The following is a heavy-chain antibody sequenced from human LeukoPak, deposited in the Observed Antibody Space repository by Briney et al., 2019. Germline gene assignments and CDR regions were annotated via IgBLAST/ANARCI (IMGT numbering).Heavy chain of an antibody. Sequence: GESLQISCKGSGYSFTSYWIGWVRQMPGKGLEWMGIIYPGDSDTRYSPSFQGQVTISADKSISTAYLQWSSLKASDTAMYYCARRGEERGITIFGVVITDAFDIWGQGTMVTVSS. D-gene: IGHD3-3*01. J-gene: IGHJ3*02. CDR3: ARRGEERGITIFGVVITDAFDI. CDR2: IYPGDSDT. CDR1: GYSFTSYW. V-gene: IGHV5-51*01.